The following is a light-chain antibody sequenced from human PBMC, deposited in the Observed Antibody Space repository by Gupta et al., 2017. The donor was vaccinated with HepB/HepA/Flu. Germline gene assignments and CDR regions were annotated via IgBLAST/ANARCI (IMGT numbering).Light chain of an antibody. CDR3: QQYNSYSYT. CDR1: QSISSW. CDR2: KVS. J-gene: IGKJ2*01. V-gene: IGKV1-5*03. Sequence: DIQMTQSPSTLSASVGDRATITCRASQSISSWLTWYQQKPGKAPKLLIYKVSSLERGVPSRFSGSGSGTEFTLTISSLQPDDFATYYCQQYNSYSYTFGQGTKLEIK.